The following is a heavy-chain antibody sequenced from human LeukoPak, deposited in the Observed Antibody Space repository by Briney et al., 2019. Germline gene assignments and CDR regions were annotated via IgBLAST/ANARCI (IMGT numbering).Heavy chain of an antibody. D-gene: IGHD2-15*01. Sequence: GGSRRLSCAASGFTFSSYAMHGVRQAPGKGLEGVAVISYDGSNKYYADSGKGRFTISRDNSKNTLYLQMNSLRAEDTAVYYCAREYCSGGSCYSDYYYGMDVWGQGPTVTVSS. CDR1: GFTFSSYA. CDR3: AREYCSGGSCYSDYYYGMDV. CDR2: ISYDGSNK. V-gene: IGHV3-30-3*01. J-gene: IGHJ6*02.